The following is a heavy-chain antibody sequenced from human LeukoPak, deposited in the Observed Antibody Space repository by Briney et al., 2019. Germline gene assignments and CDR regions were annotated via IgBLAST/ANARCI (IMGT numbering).Heavy chain of an antibody. Sequence: GGSLRLSCTGSGFTFGDYTMTWFRQAQGKGLEWVGFIRSKAYGGTTEYAASVKGRFTISRDDSKSIAFLQMNSLKIEDTAAYYCTRDTTLVRPIDYWGQGTLVTVSS. CDR2: IRSKAYGGTT. CDR3: TRDTTLVRPIDY. CDR1: GFTFGDYT. V-gene: IGHV3-49*03. D-gene: IGHD4-23*01. J-gene: IGHJ4*02.